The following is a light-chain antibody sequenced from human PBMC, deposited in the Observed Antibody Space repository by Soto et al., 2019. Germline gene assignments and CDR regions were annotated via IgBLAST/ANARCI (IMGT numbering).Light chain of an antibody. Sequence: DIVMTQSQDSLAVSLGERATINCKSSPSVLYSSNNKNYLAWYQQKPGQPPNLLITWASNRESGVPDRFSGSGSGTDFTLTISSLQPEGVAVYYCQKYDDIPLTFGGGNKVEIK. CDR1: PSVLYSSNNKNY. CDR3: QKYDDIPLT. J-gene: IGKJ4*01. CDR2: WAS. V-gene: IGKV4-1*01.